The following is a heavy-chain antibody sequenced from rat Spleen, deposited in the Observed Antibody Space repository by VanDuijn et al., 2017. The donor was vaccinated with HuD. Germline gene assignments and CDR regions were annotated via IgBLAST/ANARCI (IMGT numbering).Heavy chain of an antibody. J-gene: IGHJ3*01. V-gene: IGHV2-1*01. D-gene: IGHD1-11*01. CDR3: ARSYGGYTSKWFPY. CDR1: GFSLISYS. Sequence: QVQLKESGPALVQPSQTLSLTCTVSGFSLISYSVNWVRQPPGKGLEWMGGIWGDGSTNYNSALKSRLSISRDTSKSQVFLKMNSLQSDDTVTYFCARSYGGYTSKWFPYWGQGTLVTVSS. CDR2: IWGDGST.